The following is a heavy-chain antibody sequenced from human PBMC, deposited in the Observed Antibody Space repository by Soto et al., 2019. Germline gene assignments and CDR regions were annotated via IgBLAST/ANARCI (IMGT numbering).Heavy chain of an antibody. CDR3: AKLRVLSLYGSFDY. CDR2: MSGSGGST. Sequence: EVQLLESGGGLVQPGGSLRLSCAASGVTFRTYVMSWVRQAPGKGLEWVSAMSGSGGSTYYADSVKGRFTISRDNSENTLYLQMNSLRAEDTAVYYCAKLRVLSLYGSFDYWGQGTLVTVSS. V-gene: IGHV3-23*01. D-gene: IGHD3-16*02. CDR1: GVTFRTYV. J-gene: IGHJ4*02.